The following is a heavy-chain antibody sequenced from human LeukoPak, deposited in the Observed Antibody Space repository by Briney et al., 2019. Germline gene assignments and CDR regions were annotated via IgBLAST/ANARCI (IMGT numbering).Heavy chain of an antibody. J-gene: IGHJ3*01. CDR3: ARLTRAPQFFDV. CDR2: IDYSGST. V-gene: IGHV4-39*01. D-gene: IGHD5-24*01. Sequence: SETLSLTCTVSGGSISSSSYYWAWIRQPPGKGLEWIGSIDYSGSTYYNPSLKSRVTISVDTSKNQSSLRLGSVTAADTTVYYCARLTRAPQFFDVWGQGTMVTVSS. CDR1: GGSISSSSYY.